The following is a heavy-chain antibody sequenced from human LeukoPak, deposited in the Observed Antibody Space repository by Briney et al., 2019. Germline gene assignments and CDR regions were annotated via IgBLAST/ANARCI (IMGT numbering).Heavy chain of an antibody. CDR2: ISSGSSTI. D-gene: IGHD2-8*01. J-gene: IGHJ4*02. Sequence: PGGSLRLSCAASGFTFSTYSMNWVRQAPGKGLEWVSYISSGSSTIYYADSVKGRFTISRDNAKNSLYLQVNSLRAEDTAVYYCASGYCTNGVCYPVDYWGQGTLVTVSS. CDR1: GFTFSTYS. CDR3: ASGYCTNGVCYPVDY. V-gene: IGHV3-48*01.